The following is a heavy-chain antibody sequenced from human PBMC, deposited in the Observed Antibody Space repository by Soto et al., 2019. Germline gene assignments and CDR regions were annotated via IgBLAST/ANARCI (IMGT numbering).Heavy chain of an antibody. CDR2: IYHSGST. CDR1: GGSISSSNW. D-gene: IGHD3-22*01. CDR3: ARDSHYYDSSGYGYYYYVMDV. V-gene: IGHV4-4*02. Sequence: TLSLTCAVSGGSISSSNWWSWVRQPPGKGLEWIGEIYHSGSTNYNPSLKSRVTISVDKSKNQFSLKLSSVTAADTAVYYCARDSHYYDSSGYGYYYYVMDVWGQGTTVTVSS. J-gene: IGHJ6*02.